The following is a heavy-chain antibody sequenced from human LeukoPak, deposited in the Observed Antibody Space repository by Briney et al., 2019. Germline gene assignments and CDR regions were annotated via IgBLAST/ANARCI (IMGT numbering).Heavy chain of an antibody. D-gene: IGHD6-6*01. Sequence: SETLSLTCIASGGPISGYSWSWIRQPPGKGLEWIGYIYTSGSASYNPSLKSRATISVDTSKNQFSLKLNSVTAADTAVYYCARLGIEARGYFDYWGQGTLVTVSS. CDR1: GGPISGYS. CDR2: IYTSGSA. CDR3: ARLGIEARGYFDY. J-gene: IGHJ4*02. V-gene: IGHV4-4*09.